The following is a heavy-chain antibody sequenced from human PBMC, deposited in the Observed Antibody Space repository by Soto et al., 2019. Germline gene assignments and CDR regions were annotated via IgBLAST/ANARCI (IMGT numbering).Heavy chain of an antibody. D-gene: IGHD6-19*01. V-gene: IGHV3-73*01. CDR1: GFTFSGSA. J-gene: IGHJ6*02. Sequence: GGSLRLSCAASGFTFSGSAMHWVRQASGKGLEWVGRIRSKANSYSTAYAASVKGRFTISRDDSKNTAYLQMNSLKTEDTAVYYCTRPGGGFVAGTYYYYGMDVWGQGTTVTVSS. CDR3: TRPGGGFVAGTYYYYGMDV. CDR2: IRSKANSYST.